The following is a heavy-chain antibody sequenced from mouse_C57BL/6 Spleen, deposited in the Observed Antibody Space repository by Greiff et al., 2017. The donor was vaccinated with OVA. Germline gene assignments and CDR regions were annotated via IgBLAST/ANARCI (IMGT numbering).Heavy chain of an antibody. CDR1: GYAFSSSW. CDR2: IYPGDGDT. J-gene: IGHJ4*01. Sequence: VQGVESGPELVKPGASVKISCKASGYAFSSSWMNWVKQRPGKGLEWIGRIYPGDGDTNYNGKFKGKATLTADKSSSTAYMQLSSLTSDDSAVYFCARSEGTYDYDAMDYWGQGTSVTVSS. V-gene: IGHV1-82*01. CDR3: ARSEGTYDYDAMDY.